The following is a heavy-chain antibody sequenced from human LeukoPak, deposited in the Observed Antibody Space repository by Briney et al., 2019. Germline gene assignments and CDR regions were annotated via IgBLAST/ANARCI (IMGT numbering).Heavy chain of an antibody. CDR3: ARRDDILTGYRYYFDY. Sequence: PSETLSLTCTVSGGSISSSSYYWSWIRQPPGKGLEWIGEINHSGSTNYNPSLKSRVTISVDTSKNQFSLKLSSVTAADTAVYYCARRDDILTGYRYYFDYWGQGTLVTVS. D-gene: IGHD3-9*01. CDR2: INHSGST. V-gene: IGHV4-39*07. J-gene: IGHJ4*02. CDR1: GGSISSSSYY.